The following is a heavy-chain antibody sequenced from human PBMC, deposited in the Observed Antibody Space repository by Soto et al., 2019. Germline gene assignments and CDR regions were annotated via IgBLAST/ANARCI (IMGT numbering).Heavy chain of an antibody. V-gene: IGHV4-34*01. Sequence: SETLSLTCAVYDGSFSGYYWSWIRQPPGKGLEWIGEISHGGSTNYSPSLKSRVTISVDTSKNHFSLELSSVTAADTAVYFCARPHYDSNTFYSFFDYWGQGTLVTVSS. J-gene: IGHJ4*02. CDR2: ISHGGST. D-gene: IGHD3-22*01. CDR1: DGSFSGYY. CDR3: ARPHYDSNTFYSFFDY.